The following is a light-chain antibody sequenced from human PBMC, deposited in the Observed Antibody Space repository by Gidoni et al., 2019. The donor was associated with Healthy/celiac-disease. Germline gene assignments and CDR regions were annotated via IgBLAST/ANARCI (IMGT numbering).Light chain of an antibody. CDR2: QDS. CDR1: KLGDKY. J-gene: IGLJ2*01. V-gene: IGLV3-1*01. CDR3: QAWDSSTVV. Sequence: SYELTQPPSVSVSPGQTASITCPGDKLGDKYACGYQQKPVQSPVLVIYQDSKRPSGIPERFSGSNSGNTATLTISGTQAMDEADYYCQAWDSSTVVFGGGTKLTVL.